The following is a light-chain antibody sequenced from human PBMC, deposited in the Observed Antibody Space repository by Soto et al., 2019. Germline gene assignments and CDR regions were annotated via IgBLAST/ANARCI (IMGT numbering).Light chain of an antibody. CDR1: QDISRY. CDR3: QQSYSTPWT. J-gene: IGKJ1*01. Sequence: DIQMTQSPSSLSASVGDRVTITCRASQDISRYLNWYHQKAGKAPKLLIYAASSLQSGVPSRFSGSGTGTDFTLTISSVQPEDSGTYYCQQSYSTPWTFGQGTKVEIK. V-gene: IGKV1-39*01. CDR2: AAS.